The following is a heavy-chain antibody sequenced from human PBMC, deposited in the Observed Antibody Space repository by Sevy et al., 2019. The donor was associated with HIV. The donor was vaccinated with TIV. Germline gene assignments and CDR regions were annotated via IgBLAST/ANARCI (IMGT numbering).Heavy chain of an antibody. CDR1: GFTFSSYA. J-gene: IGHJ4*02. CDR3: AKDLVTIFEMDPIPPSADY. CDR2: ISGSGGST. D-gene: IGHD3-3*01. V-gene: IGHV3-23*01. Sequence: GGSLRLSCAASGFTFSSYAMSWVRQAPGKGLEWVSAISGSGGSTYYADSVKGRFIISRDNSKNTLYLQMNSLRAEDTAVYYCAKDLVTIFEMDPIPPSADYWGQGTLVTVSS.